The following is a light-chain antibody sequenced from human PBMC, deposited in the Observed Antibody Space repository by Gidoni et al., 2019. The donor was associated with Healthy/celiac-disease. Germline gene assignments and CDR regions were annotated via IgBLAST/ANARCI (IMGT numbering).Light chain of an antibody. J-gene: IGKJ3*01. Sequence: EIVLTQSPGTLSLSPGERATLSCRASPSVSSSYLAWYQQKPGQAPRLLIYGASSRATGIPDRFSGSGSGTDFTLTISRLEPEDFAVYYCQQYGSPPFGPGTKVDIK. V-gene: IGKV3-20*01. CDR1: PSVSSSY. CDR3: QQYGSPP. CDR2: GAS.